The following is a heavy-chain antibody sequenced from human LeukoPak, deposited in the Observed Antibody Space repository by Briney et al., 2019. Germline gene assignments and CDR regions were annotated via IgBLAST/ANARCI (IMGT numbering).Heavy chain of an antibody. CDR2: ISYDGSNK. CDR3: ARDQSGGAFDH. CDR1: GFTFSSYG. Sequence: GGSLRLSCAASGFTFSSYGMHWVRQAPGKGLEWVAVISYDGSNKYYADSVKGRFTTSRDNAKNSLYLQMNSLRAEDTAVYSCARDQSGGAFDHWGQGILVTVSS. D-gene: IGHD3-16*01. J-gene: IGHJ4*02. V-gene: IGHV3-30*03.